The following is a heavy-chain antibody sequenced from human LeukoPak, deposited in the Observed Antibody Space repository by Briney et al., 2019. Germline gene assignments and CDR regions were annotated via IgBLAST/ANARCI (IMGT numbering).Heavy chain of an antibody. D-gene: IGHD2-15*01. CDR3: ARGANFYYYGMDV. CDR1: GGSFSGYY. V-gene: IGHV4-34*01. CDR2: INHSGST. J-gene: IGHJ6*02. Sequence: SETLSLTCAVYGGSFSGYYWSWIRQPPGKGLEWIGEINHSGSTNYNPSLKSRVTISVDTSKNQFSLKLSSVTAADTVVYYCARGANFYYYGMDVWGQGTTVTVSS.